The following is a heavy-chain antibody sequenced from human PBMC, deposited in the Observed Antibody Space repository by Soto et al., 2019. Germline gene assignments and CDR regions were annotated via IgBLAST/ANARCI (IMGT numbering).Heavy chain of an antibody. V-gene: IGHV1-69*06. CDR2: IIPIFGTA. CDR1: GGTFSSYA. D-gene: IGHD6-13*01. CDR3: ARCVRIAAAGTGYYYGMDD. Sequence: GASVPVSCKASGGTFSSYAISWLRQAPGQALEWMGGIIPIFGTANYAQKFQGRVTITADKSTSTAYMELSSLRSEETAVYYCARCVRIAAAGTGYYYGMDDWGQGATVTVSS. J-gene: IGHJ6*02.